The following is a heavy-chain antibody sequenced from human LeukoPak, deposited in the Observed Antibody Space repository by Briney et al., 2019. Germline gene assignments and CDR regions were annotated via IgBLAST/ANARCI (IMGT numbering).Heavy chain of an antibody. CDR1: GGSFSGYY. CDR3: ASTGRYCTSTSCSNYFHY. J-gene: IGHJ4*02. CDR2: INHSGST. V-gene: IGHV4-34*01. D-gene: IGHD2-2*01. Sequence: PSETLSLTCAVYGGSFSGYYWSWIRQPPGKGLEWIGEINHSGSTNYNPSLKSRVTISVDTSKNQFSLKLSSETAADTAVYYCASTGRYCTSTSCSNYFHYWGQGTLVTVSS.